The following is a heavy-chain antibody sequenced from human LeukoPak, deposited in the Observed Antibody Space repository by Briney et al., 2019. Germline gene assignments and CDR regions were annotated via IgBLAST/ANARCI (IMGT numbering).Heavy chain of an antibody. CDR3: ARSSSLDY. Sequence: GGSLRLSCAASGFNFSDYYMTWIRQAPGKGLEWVSYSTRSGDIVHYADSVKGRFIISRDNAKNSLYLQMNSLRAEDTAVYYCARSSSLDYWGQGTLVTVSS. D-gene: IGHD6-6*01. CDR1: GFNFSDYY. CDR2: STRSGDIV. V-gene: IGHV3-11*01. J-gene: IGHJ4*02.